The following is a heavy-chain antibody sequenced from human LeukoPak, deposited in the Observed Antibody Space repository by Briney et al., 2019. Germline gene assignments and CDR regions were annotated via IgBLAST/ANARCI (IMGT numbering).Heavy chain of an antibody. CDR3: AKDGRGSWPLDFDY. V-gene: IGHV3-23*01. CDR1: GFTFSSYA. D-gene: IGHD2-15*01. CDR2: ISGGGGRT. J-gene: IGHJ4*02. Sequence: GGSLRLSCAASGFTFSSYAMSWVRQPPGKGREWGSAISGGGGRTYYADSVKGRVTISRDNSKNPLYLQMNSLRPEDTAVYYCAKDGRGSWPLDFDYWGQGTLVTVSS.